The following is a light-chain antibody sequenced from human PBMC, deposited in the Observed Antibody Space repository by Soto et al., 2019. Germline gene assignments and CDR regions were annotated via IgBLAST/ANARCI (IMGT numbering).Light chain of an antibody. Sequence: QSVLTQPPSASGSPGQSVTISCTGTSSDVGGYNYVSWYQQHPGKAPKLMINEVSKRPSGVPDRFSGSKSGNTASLTVSGLQAEDEADYYCSSYAGSNNEVFGGGTKLTVL. J-gene: IGLJ2*01. V-gene: IGLV2-8*01. CDR3: SSYAGSNNEV. CDR1: SSDVGGYNY. CDR2: EVS.